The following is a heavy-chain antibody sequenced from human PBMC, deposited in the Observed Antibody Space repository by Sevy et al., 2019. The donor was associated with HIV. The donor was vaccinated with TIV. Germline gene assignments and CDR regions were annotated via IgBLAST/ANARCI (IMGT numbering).Heavy chain of an antibody. J-gene: IGHJ6*02. Sequence: ASVKVSCKASGYTFTGYYMHWVRQAPGQGLEWMGWINPNSGGTNYAQKFQGRVTMTRDTSISTAYMELSRLRSDDTAVYYCARDKGRNYYGMDVWGQGTTVTVSS. CDR3: ARDKGRNYYGMDV. V-gene: IGHV1-2*02. CDR2: INPNSGGT. CDR1: GYTFTGYY.